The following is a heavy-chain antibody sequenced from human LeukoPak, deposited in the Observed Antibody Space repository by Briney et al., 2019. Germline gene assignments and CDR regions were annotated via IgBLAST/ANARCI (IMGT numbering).Heavy chain of an antibody. Sequence: ASVKVSCKASGYTFTGYYMHWVRQAPGQGLEWMGWINPNSGGTNYAQKFQGRVTMTRDASISTAYMELSRLRSDDTAVYYCAGTARYYYGSGLNWFDPWGQGTLVTVSS. CDR3: AGTARYYYGSGLNWFDP. V-gene: IGHV1-2*02. CDR1: GYTFTGYY. J-gene: IGHJ5*02. D-gene: IGHD3-10*01. CDR2: INPNSGGT.